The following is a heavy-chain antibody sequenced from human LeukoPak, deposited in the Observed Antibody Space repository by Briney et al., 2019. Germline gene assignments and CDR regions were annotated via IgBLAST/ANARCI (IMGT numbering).Heavy chain of an antibody. CDR3: ARDLGYSGYDSARATY. D-gene: IGHD5-12*01. CDR1: GGTFSSYA. Sequence: SVKVSCKASGGTFSSYAIIWVRQAPGQGLEWMGRIIPILGIANYAQKFQGRVTITADKSTSTAYMELSSLRSEDTAVYYCARDLGYSGYDSARATYWGQGTLVTVS. V-gene: IGHV1-69*04. CDR2: IIPILGIA. J-gene: IGHJ4*02.